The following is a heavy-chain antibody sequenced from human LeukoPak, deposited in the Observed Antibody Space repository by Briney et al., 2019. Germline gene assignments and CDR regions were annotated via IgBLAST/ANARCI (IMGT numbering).Heavy chain of an antibody. CDR2: VYYSGST. J-gene: IGHJ4*02. D-gene: IGHD3-22*01. CDR1: GGSVSGYY. V-gene: IGHV4-59*02. CDR3: ARGSSGYSIDY. Sequence: SETLSLTCVVSGGSVSGYYWGWIRQPPGGGLEWIGYVYYSGSTNYNPSFKSRITISVDTSRNQFSLQLSSVTAADTAVYYCARGSSGYSIDYWGQGTLVTVSS.